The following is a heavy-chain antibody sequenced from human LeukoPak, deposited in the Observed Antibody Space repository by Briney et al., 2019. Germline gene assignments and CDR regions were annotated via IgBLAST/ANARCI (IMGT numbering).Heavy chain of an antibody. J-gene: IGHJ4*02. V-gene: IGHV3-21*01. D-gene: IGHD1-1*01. Sequence: GGSLRLSCAASGFTFSSYWMHWVRQAPGKGLEWVSSISSSSSYIYYADSVKGRFTISRDNAKNSLYLQMNSLRAEDTAVYYCARLAEQNASWGQGTLVTVSS. CDR1: GFTFSSYW. CDR2: ISSSSSYI. CDR3: ARLAEQNAS.